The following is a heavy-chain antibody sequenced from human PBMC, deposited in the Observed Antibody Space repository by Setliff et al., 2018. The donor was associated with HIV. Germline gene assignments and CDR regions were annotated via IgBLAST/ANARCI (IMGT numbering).Heavy chain of an antibody. CDR3: AKELAASGLGYFDS. CDR1: GGSISSHY. Sequence: SETLSLTCTVSGGSISSHYWSWIRQPPGKGLEWIGYIYYSGSTNYNPSLKSRITISVDTSKNQFSLRLTSVTAADTAVYYCAKELAASGLGYFDSWGRGVLVTVSS. CDR2: IYYSGST. D-gene: IGHD3-22*01. J-gene: IGHJ4*02. V-gene: IGHV4-59*11.